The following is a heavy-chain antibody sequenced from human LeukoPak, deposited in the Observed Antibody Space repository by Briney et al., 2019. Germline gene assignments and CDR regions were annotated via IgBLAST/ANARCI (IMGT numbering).Heavy chain of an antibody. D-gene: IGHD3/OR15-3a*01. V-gene: IGHV3-74*01. J-gene: IGHJ4*02. CDR2: INSDGSST. CDR3: ARDRGLFFDC. Sequence: GGSLRLSCAVSGFSFNSYWMHWVRHAPGKGLVWVSRINSDGSSTSYADSVTGRFTISRDNAKSTLYLQMISLRAEDTAVYYCARDRGLFFDCWGQGTLVTVSS. CDR1: GFSFNSYW.